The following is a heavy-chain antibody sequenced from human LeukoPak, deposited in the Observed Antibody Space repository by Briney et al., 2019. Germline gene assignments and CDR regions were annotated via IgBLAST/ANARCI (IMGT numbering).Heavy chain of an antibody. CDR3: AKVKGYYYDSSGFDY. CDR2: IRYDGSNK. J-gene: IGHJ4*02. CDR1: GFTFSSYG. Sequence: GGSLRLSCAASGFTFSSYGMHWVRQAPGKGLEWVAFIRYDGSNKYYADSVKGRFTISRDNSKNTLYLQMNSLRAEDTAVYYCAKVKGYYYDSSGFDYWGQGTLVTVSS. V-gene: IGHV3-30*02. D-gene: IGHD3-22*01.